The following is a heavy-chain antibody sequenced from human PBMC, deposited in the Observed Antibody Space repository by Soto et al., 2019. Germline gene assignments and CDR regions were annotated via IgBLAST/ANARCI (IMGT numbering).Heavy chain of an antibody. CDR2: ISGSGGSI. CDR1: GFTFSTYA. V-gene: IGHV3-23*01. D-gene: IGHD1-1*01. Sequence: EVQQLDSGGGLVQPGGSLRLSCAASGFTFSTYAMNWVRQAPGNGLEWVSAISGSGGSIHYADSVKGRFTISRDNSKNTLYLQMNSLRDEDTAVYHCVKGYWKGDVWGQGTTVTVSS. J-gene: IGHJ6*02. CDR3: VKGYWKGDV.